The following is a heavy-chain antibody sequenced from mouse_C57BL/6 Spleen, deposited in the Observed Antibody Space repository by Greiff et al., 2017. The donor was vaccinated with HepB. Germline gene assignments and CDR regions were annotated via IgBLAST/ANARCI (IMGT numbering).Heavy chain of an antibody. CDR1: GYSITSGYY. J-gene: IGHJ3*01. CDR2: ISYDGSN. V-gene: IGHV3-6*01. CDR3: ARDLYGAWFAY. D-gene: IGHD1-1*01. Sequence: ESGPGLVKPSQSLSLTCSVTGYSITSGYYWNWIRQFPGNKLEWMGYISYDGSNNYNPSLKNRISITRDTSKNQFFLKLNSVTTEDTATYYCARDLYGAWFAYWGQGTLVTVSA.